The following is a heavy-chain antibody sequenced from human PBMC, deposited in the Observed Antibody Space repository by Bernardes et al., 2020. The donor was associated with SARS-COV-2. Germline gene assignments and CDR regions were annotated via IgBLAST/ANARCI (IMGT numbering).Heavy chain of an antibody. CDR2: IYSSGSS. V-gene: IGHV4-39*01. CDR3: AGSSCGMDCYIGGLRSWDYGMDV. J-gene: IGHJ6*02. Sequence: TCTVSCSSFSRSNYYWGVNRQPPGKGLDWIGSIYSSGSSYYNPSLQSRVSQSTETSKNQFSLRLRFVTAADTEVYYCAGSSCGMDCYIGGLRSWDYGMDVWGQETTVTVSS. D-gene: IGHD2-21*02. CDR1: CSSFSRSNYY.